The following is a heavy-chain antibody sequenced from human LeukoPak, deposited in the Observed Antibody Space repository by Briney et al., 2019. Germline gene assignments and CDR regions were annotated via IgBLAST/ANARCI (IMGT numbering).Heavy chain of an antibody. V-gene: IGHV1-58*02. CDR3: ATDSYYYDSSGSSGPLFPTH. CDR1: GFTFTSSA. J-gene: IGHJ1*01. Sequence: SVKVSCKASGFTFTSSAIQWVRQARGQRLEWIGWIVLGSGNTNYAQKFRDRATITRDMSTTTAYMELSSLRSEDTAVYYCATDSYYYDSSGSSGPLFPTHWGQGTLVTVSS. CDR2: IVLGSGNT. D-gene: IGHD3-22*01.